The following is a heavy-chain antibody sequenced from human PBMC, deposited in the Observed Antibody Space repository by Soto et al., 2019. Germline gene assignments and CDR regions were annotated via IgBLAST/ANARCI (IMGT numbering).Heavy chain of an antibody. CDR3: SKDRSGSDWYYHY. CDR2: VTGSGGST. J-gene: IGHJ4*02. D-gene: IGHD6-19*01. Sequence: EVQLLESGGGLVQPGGSLRLSCAASGFTFSSYAMSWVRQAPGKGLEGVSTVTGSGGSTYYADLVKGRFTISRDNSKDTLYLQMNSLRAEDTAVYYCSKDRSGSDWYYHYWGQGTLVTVSS. V-gene: IGHV3-23*01. CDR1: GFTFSSYA.